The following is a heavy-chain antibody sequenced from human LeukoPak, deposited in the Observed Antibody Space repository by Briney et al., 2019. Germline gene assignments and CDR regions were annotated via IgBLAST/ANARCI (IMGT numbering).Heavy chain of an antibody. V-gene: IGHV1-18*01. CDR1: GYTFTRYG. Sequence: ASVKVSCKASGYTFTRYGIGWGRQAPGQGLEWMGWISAYNGDTNYAQKFQGRVTMTTDTFTSTVYMELRSLRSDDTAVYYCARVVTGIAANWFDPWGQGTLVTVSS. J-gene: IGHJ5*02. D-gene: IGHD1-20*01. CDR3: ARVVTGIAANWFDP. CDR2: ISAYNGDT.